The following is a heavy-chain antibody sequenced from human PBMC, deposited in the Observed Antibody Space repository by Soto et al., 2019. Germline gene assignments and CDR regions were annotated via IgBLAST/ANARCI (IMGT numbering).Heavy chain of an antibody. Sequence: EVQLVESGGGLVQPGGSLGLSCAASGFSFSSHWMTWVRQTPGKGLEWVANIKEDGSQKYYVDSVKGRFTILRDNANNSLSLQMNSLRVEDTAVYYCARDGRYCTWSDCRGDAFDVWGQGTVVTVSS. D-gene: IGHD2-8*01. CDR2: IKEDGSQK. CDR3: ARDGRYCTWSDCRGDAFDV. J-gene: IGHJ3*01. V-gene: IGHV3-7*01. CDR1: GFSFSSHW.